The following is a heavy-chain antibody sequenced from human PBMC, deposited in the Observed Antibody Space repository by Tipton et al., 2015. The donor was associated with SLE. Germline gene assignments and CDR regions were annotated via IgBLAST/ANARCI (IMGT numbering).Heavy chain of an antibody. J-gene: IGHJ4*02. CDR2: ISGSGGST. CDR1: GFTFSSYA. Sequence: GSLRLSCAASGFTFSSYAMSWVRQAPGKGLEWASLISGSGGSTYYADSVKGRFTISRDSSKNTLYLQMNSLRAEDTAVYYCAQVPLYYFDYWGQGTLVTVSS. V-gene: IGHV3-23*01. CDR3: AQVPLYYFDY.